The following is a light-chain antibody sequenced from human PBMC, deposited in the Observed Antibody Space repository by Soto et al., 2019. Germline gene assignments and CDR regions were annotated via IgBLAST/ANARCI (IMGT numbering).Light chain of an antibody. J-gene: IGLJ3*02. CDR1: SSNIGNNY. Sequence: QSVLTQPPSVSAAPGQRVIISCSGSSSNIGNNYVSWYHQVPGSAPTILIFDNEERPSGIPDRFSGSKSGASATLGITGLQTGDEDDYYCGTWDSSLNAWVFGGGTKLTVL. V-gene: IGLV1-51*01. CDR3: GTWDSSLNAWV. CDR2: DNE.